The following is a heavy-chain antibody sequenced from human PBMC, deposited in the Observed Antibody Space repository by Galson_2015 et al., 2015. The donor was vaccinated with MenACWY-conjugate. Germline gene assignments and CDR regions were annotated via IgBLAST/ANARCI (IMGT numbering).Heavy chain of an antibody. D-gene: IGHD5-18*01. CDR1: GFTFSSFS. Sequence: SLRLSCAASGFTFSSFSMNWVRQAPGKGLEWVSSISATSATIYYADSVKGRFTISRDNAKNSLYLQMNSLRAEDTAVYYCARTACSVTHWGRGTLVTVSS. CDR3: ARTACSVTH. J-gene: IGHJ4*02. CDR2: ISATSATI. V-gene: IGHV3-21*01.